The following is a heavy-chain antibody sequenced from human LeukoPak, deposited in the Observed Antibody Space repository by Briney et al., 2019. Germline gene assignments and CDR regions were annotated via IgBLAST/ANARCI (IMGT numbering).Heavy chain of an antibody. D-gene: IGHD4-17*01. CDR2: IRYDGSNK. V-gene: IGHV3-30*02. J-gene: IGHJ3*02. CDR3: ARDQAVNYGDYDDAFDI. CDR1: GFTFSTYG. Sequence: PGGSLRLSCAASGFTFSTYGLHWVRQAPGKGPEWVAFIRYDGSNKYYADSVKGRFTISRDNSKNTLYLQMNSLRAEDTAVYYCARDQAVNYGDYDDAFDIWGQGTMVTVSS.